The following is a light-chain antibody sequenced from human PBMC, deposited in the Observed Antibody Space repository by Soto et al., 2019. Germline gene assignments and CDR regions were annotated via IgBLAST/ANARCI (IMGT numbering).Light chain of an antibody. Sequence: EIVLMQSPGTLSLSPGERSTLSCRAIQYVSSSYLAWYQQKPGQAPRLLIYGASNRATGIPDRLSGSGSGTDFTLTINRLEPEDFAVYYCQQYGSSPFFGGGTKVDIK. CDR1: QYVSSSY. CDR3: QQYGSSPF. V-gene: IGKV3-20*01. J-gene: IGKJ4*01. CDR2: GAS.